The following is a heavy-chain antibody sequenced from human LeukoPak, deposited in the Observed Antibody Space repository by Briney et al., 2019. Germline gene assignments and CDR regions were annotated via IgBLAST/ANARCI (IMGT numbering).Heavy chain of an antibody. Sequence: GGSLRLSCAASGFTFSSYAMSWVRQAPGKGLEWVSSITDSGGGTFYADSVKGRFTISRDNSKNTLFLQLNSLRAEDTAVYYCAKRGAGYYFDCWGQGTLVTVSS. D-gene: IGHD3-10*01. J-gene: IGHJ4*02. CDR3: AKRGAGYYFDC. CDR2: ITDSGGGT. V-gene: IGHV3-23*01. CDR1: GFTFSSYA.